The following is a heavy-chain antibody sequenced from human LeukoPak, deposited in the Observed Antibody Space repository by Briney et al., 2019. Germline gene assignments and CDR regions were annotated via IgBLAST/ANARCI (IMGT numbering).Heavy chain of an antibody. Sequence: PGGSLRLSCAASGFTLSKHPMYWVRQAPGKGLEWVSSLSDTGDSRHYADSVKGRFTISRDGARSALYLQMNSLRAEDTAVYYCAKGDCASGSCYFDDWGQGSQVTVSS. J-gene: IGHJ4*02. CDR1: GFTLSKHP. CDR3: AKGDCASGSCYFDD. D-gene: IGHD2-8*01. V-gene: IGHV3-23*01. CDR2: LSDTGDSR.